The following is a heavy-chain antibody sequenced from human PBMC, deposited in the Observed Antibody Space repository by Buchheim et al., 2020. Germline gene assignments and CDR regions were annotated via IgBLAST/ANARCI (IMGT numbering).Heavy chain of an antibody. CDR2: INHSGGT. D-gene: IGHD3-3*01. J-gene: IGHJ4*02. CDR1: GGSFSGYY. Sequence: QVQLQQWGAGLLKPSETLSLTCAVYGGSFSGYYWSWIRQPPGKGLEWIGEINHSGGTNYNPSLKSRVTISADTSKNQFSLKLTSVTAADSGIYYCARDNWGEFWSGYPHWGQGAL. V-gene: IGHV4-34*01. CDR3: ARDNWGEFWSGYPH.